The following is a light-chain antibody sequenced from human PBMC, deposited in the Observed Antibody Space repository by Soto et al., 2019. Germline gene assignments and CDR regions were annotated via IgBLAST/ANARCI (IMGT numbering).Light chain of an antibody. V-gene: IGKV3-20*01. CDR2: GAS. CDR1: QSVSDN. CDR3: QQYGSSPRT. J-gene: IGKJ1*01. Sequence: EIVLTQSPGTLSLSPGERVTLSCRASQSVSDNLAWYQQKPGQAPRLLIYGASSRATGIPDRFSGSGSGTDFTLTISRLEPEDFAVYYCQQYGSSPRTFGQGTKVDIK.